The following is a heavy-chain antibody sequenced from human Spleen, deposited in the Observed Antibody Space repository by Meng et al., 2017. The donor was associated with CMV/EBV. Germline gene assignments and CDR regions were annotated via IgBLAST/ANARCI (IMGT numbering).Heavy chain of an antibody. J-gene: IGHJ5*02. Sequence: GTFSRDAISGVRQATGQGLEWMGGIIPILGIANYAQKFQGRVTITADKSTSTAYMELSSLRSEDTAVYYCAREGAVAAAGTEAFAPWGQGTLVTVSS. CDR1: GTFSRDA. D-gene: IGHD6-13*01. CDR3: AREGAVAAAGTEAFAP. V-gene: IGHV1-69*10. CDR2: IIPILGIA.